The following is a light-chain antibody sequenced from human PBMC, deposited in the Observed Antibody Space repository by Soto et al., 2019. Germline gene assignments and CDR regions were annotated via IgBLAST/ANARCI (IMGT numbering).Light chain of an antibody. CDR3: AAWDDSRSGVV. V-gene: IGLV1-47*01. CDR1: SSNIGSNY. Sequence: QSVLTQPPSASGTPGQRVTISCSGSSSNIGSNYVYWYHQLPGTAPKLLIYRNDQRPSGVPDRFSGSKSGTSAALAISGLRSEDEGDYYCAAWDDSRSGVVFGGGTKLTVL. CDR2: RND. J-gene: IGLJ2*01.